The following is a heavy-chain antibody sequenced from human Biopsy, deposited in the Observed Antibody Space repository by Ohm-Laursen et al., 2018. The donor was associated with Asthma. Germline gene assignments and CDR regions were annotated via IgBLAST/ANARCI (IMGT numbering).Heavy chain of an antibody. J-gene: IGHJ1*01. CDR3: ARTFHFWSPYHAEHYQL. D-gene: IGHD3-3*02. V-gene: IGHV3-53*01. Sequence: SLRLSCTASGFAVSRDYMFWARQAPGKGLEWVSVIYSGGTSHTADSVRGRFTISRDYSKNTLYLQMHSLRAEDTAVYYCARTFHFWSPYHAEHYQLWGQGTLVTVSS. CDR2: IYSGGTS. CDR1: GFAVSRDY.